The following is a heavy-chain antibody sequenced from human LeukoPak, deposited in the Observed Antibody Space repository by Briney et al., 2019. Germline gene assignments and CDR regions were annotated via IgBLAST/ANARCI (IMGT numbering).Heavy chain of an antibody. J-gene: IGHJ4*02. CDR1: GFTIASNY. Sequence: GGSLRLSCAASGFTIASNYMSWVRQAPGKGLEWVANIKEDGSKKYYVDSVKGRFTISRDNGKNSLYLQMNSLKSEDTAVYYCARGGGYDWRSFVNWGQGTLVTVSS. V-gene: IGHV3-7*03. CDR3: ARGGGYDWRSFVN. D-gene: IGHD5-12*01. CDR2: IKEDGSKK.